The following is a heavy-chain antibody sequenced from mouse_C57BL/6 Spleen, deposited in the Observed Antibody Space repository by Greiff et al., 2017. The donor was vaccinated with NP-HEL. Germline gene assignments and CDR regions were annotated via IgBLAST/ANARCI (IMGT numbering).Heavy chain of an antibody. CDR1: GYTFTDYY. Sequence: QVQLQQSGAELVKPGASVKISCKASGYTFTDYYINWVKQRPGQGLEWIGKIGPGSGSTYYNEKFKGKATLTADKSSSTAYMQLSSLTSEDSAVYFCARLDTTVVARYYYAMDYWGQGTSVTVSS. J-gene: IGHJ4*01. CDR3: ARLDTTVVARYYYAMDY. D-gene: IGHD1-1*01. CDR2: IGPGSGST. V-gene: IGHV1-77*01.